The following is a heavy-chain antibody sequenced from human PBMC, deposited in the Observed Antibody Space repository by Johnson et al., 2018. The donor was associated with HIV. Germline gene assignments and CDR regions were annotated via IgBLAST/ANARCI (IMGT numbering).Heavy chain of an antibody. Sequence: QVQLVESGGGVVQPGRSLRLSCAASGFTFNSYAMHWVRQAPGKGLEWVAVISYDGSNKYYADSVKGRFTISRDNSKNTLSLQMNSLGFEDTAVQYCAKDRARGWLQFHDAFDIWGQGTMVTVSS. V-gene: IGHV3-30-3*01. CDR3: AKDRARGWLQFHDAFDI. CDR2: ISYDGSNK. D-gene: IGHD5-24*01. CDR1: GFTFNSYA. J-gene: IGHJ3*02.